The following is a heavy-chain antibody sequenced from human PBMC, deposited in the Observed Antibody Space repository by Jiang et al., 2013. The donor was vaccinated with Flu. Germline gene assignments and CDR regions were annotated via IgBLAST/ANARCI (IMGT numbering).Heavy chain of an antibody. CDR2: ISSSSSDI. Sequence: VQLVESGGGLVKPGESLRLSCAASGFTFTSYSMNWVRQAPGKGLEWVSVISSSSSDIYYADSVKGRFAISRDNAKNSLFLQMNSLRAEDTAVYYCARRYYYDSGSFDAFDIWGQGTMVTVSS. D-gene: IGHD3-10*01. J-gene: IGHJ3*02. CDR1: GFTFTSYS. CDR3: ARRYYYDSGSFDAFDI. V-gene: IGHV3-21*01.